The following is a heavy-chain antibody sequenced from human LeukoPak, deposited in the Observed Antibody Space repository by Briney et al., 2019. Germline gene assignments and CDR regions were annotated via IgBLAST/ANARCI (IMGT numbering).Heavy chain of an antibody. J-gene: IGHJ4*02. V-gene: IGHV3-30*15. CDR1: GFTFSSYA. Sequence: GGSLRLSCAAPGFTFSSYAMHWVRQAPGKGLEWVAVISFDGSNKYYADSVKGRFTVSRDNSENTLYLQMSTLRAEDTAVYYCAREFDWGQGTLVTVSS. CDR3: AREFD. CDR2: ISFDGSNK.